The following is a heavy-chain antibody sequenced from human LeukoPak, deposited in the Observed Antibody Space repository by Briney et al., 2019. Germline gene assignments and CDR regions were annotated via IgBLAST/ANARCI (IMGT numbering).Heavy chain of an antibody. CDR1: GGTFSSYA. Sequence: ASVKVSCKASGGTFSSYAISWVRQAPGQGLEWMGGIIPIFGTANYAQKFQGRVTITADESTSTAYMELSSLRSEDTAVYYCARKIVHHYYYGMDVWGQGTTVTVSS. D-gene: IGHD2/OR15-2a*01. CDR3: ARKIVHHYYYGMDV. V-gene: IGHV1-69*13. CDR2: IIPIFGTA. J-gene: IGHJ6*02.